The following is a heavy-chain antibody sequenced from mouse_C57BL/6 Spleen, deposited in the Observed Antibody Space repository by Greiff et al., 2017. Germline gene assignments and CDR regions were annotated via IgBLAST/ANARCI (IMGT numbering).Heavy chain of an antibody. CDR2: ISNGGGST. CDR3: ARHNSNYFDY. Sequence: DVKLVESGGGLVQPGGSLKLSCAASGFTFSDYYMYWVRQTPEKRLEWVAYISNGGGSTYYPDTVKGRFTISRDNAKNTLYLQMSRLKSEDTAMYYCARHNSNYFDYWGQGTTLTVSS. CDR1: GFTFSDYY. V-gene: IGHV5-12*01. D-gene: IGHD2-5*01. J-gene: IGHJ2*01.